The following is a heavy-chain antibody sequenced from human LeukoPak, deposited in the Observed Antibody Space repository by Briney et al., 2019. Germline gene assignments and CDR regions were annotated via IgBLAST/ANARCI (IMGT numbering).Heavy chain of an antibody. V-gene: IGHV3-33*06. J-gene: IGHJ4*02. CDR2: IWYDGSNK. Sequence: GGSPRLSCGASGFTFSSYGMHWVRQAPGKGLEWVAVIWYDGSNKYYADSVKGRFTISRDNSKNTLYLQMNSLRAEDTAVYYCAKEGPYTGKYYYDSSGYSPLDYWGQGTLVTVSS. CDR1: GFTFSSYG. CDR3: AKEGPYTGKYYYDSSGYSPLDY. D-gene: IGHD3-22*01.